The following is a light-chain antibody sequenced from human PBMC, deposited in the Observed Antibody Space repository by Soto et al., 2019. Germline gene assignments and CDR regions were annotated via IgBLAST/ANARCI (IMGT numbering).Light chain of an antibody. Sequence: DIQMTQSPSTLSASVGDRVTITCRASQSISTYLAWYQQKPGNAPKLLIYKASNLQIGVPSRFSGSGSGTEFTLTISSLQPDDFATYYCQQYNSYSPYTFGQGPNLEIK. CDR1: QSISTY. J-gene: IGKJ2*01. CDR3: QQYNSYSPYT. V-gene: IGKV1-5*03. CDR2: KAS.